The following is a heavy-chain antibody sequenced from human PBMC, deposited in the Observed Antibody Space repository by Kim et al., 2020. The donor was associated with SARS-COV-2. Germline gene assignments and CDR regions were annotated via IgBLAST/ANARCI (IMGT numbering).Heavy chain of an antibody. V-gene: IGHV4-59*13. CDR1: GGSISNNF. Sequence: SETLSLTCTVSGGSISNNFWSWIRQPPGKGLEWIGFIYYSGSTNCNPSLKSRVTISVDMSKNQFSLRLSSVTAADTAVYYCARGGTSANWIANFDYWGRG. CDR2: IYYSGST. D-gene: IGHD1-1*01. J-gene: IGHJ4*02. CDR3: ARGGTSANWIANFDY.